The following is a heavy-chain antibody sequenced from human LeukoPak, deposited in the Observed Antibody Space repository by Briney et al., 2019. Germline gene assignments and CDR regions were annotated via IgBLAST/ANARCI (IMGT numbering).Heavy chain of an antibody. CDR1: GGSFSGYY. V-gene: IGHV4-34*01. CDR3: ARGPLRHRYYYYYYMDV. Sequence: PSETLSLTCAVYGGSFSGYYWSWIRQPPGKGLEWIGEINHSGSTNYNPSLKSRVTISVDTSKNQFSLKLSSVTAADTAVYYGARGPLRHRYYYYYYMDVGGKGTTVTVS. CDR2: INHSGST. J-gene: IGHJ6*03.